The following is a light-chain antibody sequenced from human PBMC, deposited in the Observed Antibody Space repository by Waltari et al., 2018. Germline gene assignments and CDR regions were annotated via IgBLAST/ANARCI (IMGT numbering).Light chain of an antibody. V-gene: IGLV1-47*01. J-gene: IGLJ1*01. CDR1: LSNIGANF. CDR2: RNE. CDR3: AAWDDSLGGHFV. Sequence: QSVLTQPPSASGTPGQSVTISCSGSLSNIGANFVYWYQQVPGTAPKILIYRNEQRPSGVPDRFSASKSGSSASLAISGRRSEDEADYFCAAWDDSLGGHFVFGTGTKVIV.